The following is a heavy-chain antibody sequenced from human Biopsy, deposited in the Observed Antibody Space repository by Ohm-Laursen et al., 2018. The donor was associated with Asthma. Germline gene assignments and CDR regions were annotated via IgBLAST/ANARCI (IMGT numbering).Heavy chain of an antibody. J-gene: IGHJ4*02. D-gene: IGHD3-3*01. CDR1: GFTFSSYG. CDR3: ASQSSGPDFWSGYYYFDY. Sequence: SLRLSCSASGFTFSSYGMHWVRQAPGKGLERVAVISYDGSNKYYADSVKGRFTISRDNSKNTLYLQMNSLRAEDTAVYYCASQSSGPDFWSGYYYFDYWGQGTLVTVSS. V-gene: IGHV3-30*03. CDR2: ISYDGSNK.